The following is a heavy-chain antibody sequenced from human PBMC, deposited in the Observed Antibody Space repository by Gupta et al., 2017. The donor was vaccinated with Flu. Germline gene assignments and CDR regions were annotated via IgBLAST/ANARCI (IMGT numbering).Heavy chain of an antibody. V-gene: IGHV3-23*01. CDR1: GFTFSSYA. J-gene: IGHJ4*02. Sequence: EVQLLASGGGLVQPGGSLRLSCAASGFTFSSYAMSWVRQAPGKGLEWVSAIGGSGGSTYYADSVKGRVTISRDNSKNTLYLQMNSLRAEETAVYYCAKDRPNNSGWSKTQSHFDYWGQGTLVTVSS. CDR3: AKDRPNNSGWSKTQSHFDY. CDR2: IGGSGGST. D-gene: IGHD6-19*01.